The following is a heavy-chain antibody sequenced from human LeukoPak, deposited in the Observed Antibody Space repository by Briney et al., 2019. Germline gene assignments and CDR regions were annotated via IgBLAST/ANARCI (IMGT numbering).Heavy chain of an antibody. J-gene: IGHJ5*02. V-gene: IGHV4-59*01. D-gene: IGHD2-15*01. Sequence: SETLSLTCTVSGGSISSYYWSWLRQPPGKGLEWVGYIYYSGSTNYNPSLKSRVTISVDTSKNQFSLKLSSVTAADTAVYYCASSLYCSGGSCYGIDPWGQGTLVTVSS. CDR1: GGSISSYY. CDR3: ASSLYCSGGSCYGIDP. CDR2: IYYSGST.